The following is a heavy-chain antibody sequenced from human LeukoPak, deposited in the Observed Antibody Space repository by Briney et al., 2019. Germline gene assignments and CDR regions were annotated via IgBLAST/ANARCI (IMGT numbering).Heavy chain of an antibody. CDR3: ARVSSSLAFDI. V-gene: IGHV1-8*02. CDR1: GYTFTSYG. CDR2: MNPNSGNT. D-gene: IGHD6-6*01. J-gene: IGHJ3*02. Sequence: ASVKVSCKASGYTFTSYGISWVRQAPGQGLEWMGWMNPNSGNTGYAQKFQGRVTMTRNTSISTAYMELSSLRSEDTAVYYCARVSSSLAFDIWGQGTMVTVSS.